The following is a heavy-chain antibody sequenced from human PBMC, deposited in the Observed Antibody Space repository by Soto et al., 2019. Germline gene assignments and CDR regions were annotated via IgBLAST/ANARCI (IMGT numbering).Heavy chain of an antibody. J-gene: IGHJ5*02. CDR2: ISYDGSNK. D-gene: IGHD2-21*01. Sequence: GGSLRLSCAASGFTFSSYGMHWVRQAPGKGLEWVAVISYDGSNKYYADSVKGRFTISRDNSKNTLYLQMNSLRAEDTAVYYCAKEVVAPTGWFDPWGQGTLVT. CDR3: AKEVVAPTGWFDP. V-gene: IGHV3-30*18. CDR1: GFTFSSYG.